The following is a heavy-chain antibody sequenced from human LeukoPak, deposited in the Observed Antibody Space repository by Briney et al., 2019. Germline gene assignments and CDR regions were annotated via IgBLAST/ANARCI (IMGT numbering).Heavy chain of an antibody. J-gene: IGHJ4*02. CDR1: GGTFSSYA. D-gene: IGHD2-15*01. Sequence: SVKLSCKASGGTFSSYAIRWVRQAPGHGLEWMGAIIPIFDTANYAQKFQGRLTITADESTSTAYMEMSSLRSEDTAVYYCARVGCSGGSCYLRSYFDYWGQGTLVTVSS. CDR3: ARVGCSGGSCYLRSYFDY. V-gene: IGHV1-69*13. CDR2: IIPIFDTA.